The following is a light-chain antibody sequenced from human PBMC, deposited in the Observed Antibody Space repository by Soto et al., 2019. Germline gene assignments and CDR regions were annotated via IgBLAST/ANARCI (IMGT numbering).Light chain of an antibody. CDR2: TTS. Sequence: DIQMTQSPSSLSASVGDRVTSTCRPSQSVRRDLNWYQQRPGKAPKLLIYTTSNLEGGVPSRFSGSGSGTDFTLTISNLQPEDFATYFCQQGFSRPRTFGLGTKVDIK. J-gene: IGKJ1*01. CDR3: QQGFSRPRT. V-gene: IGKV1-39*01. CDR1: QSVRRD.